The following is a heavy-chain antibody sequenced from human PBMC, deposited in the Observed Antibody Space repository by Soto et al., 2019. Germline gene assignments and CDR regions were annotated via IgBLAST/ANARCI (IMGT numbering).Heavy chain of an antibody. V-gene: IGHV3-23*01. D-gene: IGHD1-26*01. Sequence: VGSLRLSCAASGFTFSSYAMSWVRQAPVKVLEWVSAISGSGGSTYYADSVKVRFTISRDNSKNTLYLQMNSLRAEDTAVYYCAKPPVVGATGDYYGMDVWGQGTTVTVSS. CDR2: ISGSGGST. CDR3: AKPPVVGATGDYYGMDV. J-gene: IGHJ6*02. CDR1: GFTFSSYA.